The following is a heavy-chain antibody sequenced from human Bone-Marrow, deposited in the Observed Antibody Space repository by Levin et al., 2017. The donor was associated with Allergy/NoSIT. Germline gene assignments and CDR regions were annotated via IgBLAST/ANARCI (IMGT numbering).Heavy chain of an antibody. Sequence: GESLKISCKASGYTFTDYFIHWVRLAPGQGLEWMGWINPNSGDTDSSQNFQGTVTMTRDTSISTAYMEVTSLTSNDTALYYCARISSAAFDMWGQGTVVTVS. CDR2: INPNSGDT. D-gene: IGHD6-19*01. CDR3: ARISSAAFDM. J-gene: IGHJ3*02. CDR1: GYTFTDYF. V-gene: IGHV1-2*02.